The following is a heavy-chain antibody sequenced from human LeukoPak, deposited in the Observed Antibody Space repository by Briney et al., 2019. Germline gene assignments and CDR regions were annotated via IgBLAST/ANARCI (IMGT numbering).Heavy chain of an antibody. D-gene: IGHD2-2*01. Sequence: ASVKVSCKASGYTFTGYYMHWVRQAPGQGLEWMGWINPNSGGTNYAQKFQGRVTMTRDTSISTAYMELSRLRSDDTAVYYCARDPYCSSTSCYPPDYWGQGTLVTVSS. J-gene: IGHJ4*02. CDR1: GYTFTGYY. V-gene: IGHV1-2*02. CDR3: ARDPYCSSTSCYPPDY. CDR2: INPNSGGT.